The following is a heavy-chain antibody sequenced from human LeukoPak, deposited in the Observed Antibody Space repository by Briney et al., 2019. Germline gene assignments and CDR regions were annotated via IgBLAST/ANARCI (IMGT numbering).Heavy chain of an antibody. CDR2: ISSSSSYI. V-gene: IGHV3-21*01. CDR3: ARYPPVDYYDSGGYPYMDV. CDR1: GFTFSSYS. Sequence: GGSLRLSCAASGFTFSSYSMNWVRQAPGKGLEWVSSISSSSSYIYYADSVKGRFTISRDNAKNSLYLQMNSLRAEDTAVYYCARYPPVDYYDSGGYPYMDVWGKGTTVTVSS. J-gene: IGHJ6*03. D-gene: IGHD3-22*01.